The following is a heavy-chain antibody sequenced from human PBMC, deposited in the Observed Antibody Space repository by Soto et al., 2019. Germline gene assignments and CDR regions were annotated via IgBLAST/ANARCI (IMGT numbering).Heavy chain of an antibody. V-gene: IGHV4-39*02. Sequence: QLQLQESGPGLVKPSETLSLTCIVSGGSISSSGNYWAWIRQPPGKTLEWIGNIYYSGSTQYNPSLKSRVTISADTSKNHLSLKLTSVTAADTAVYYCARRYDFWSGYPDWGQGTLVTVSA. CDR2: IYYSGST. J-gene: IGHJ4*02. D-gene: IGHD3-3*01. CDR1: GGSISSSGNY. CDR3: ARRYDFWSGYPD.